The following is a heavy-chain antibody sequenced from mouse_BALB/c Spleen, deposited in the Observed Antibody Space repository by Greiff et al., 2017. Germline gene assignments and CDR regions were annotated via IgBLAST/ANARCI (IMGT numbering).Heavy chain of an antibody. CDR1: GFNIKDTY. D-gene: IGHD2-3*01. Sequence: EVQLQQSGAELVKPGASVKLSCTASGFNIKDTYMHWVKQRPEQGLEWIGRIDPANGNTKYDPKFQGKATITADTSSNTAYLQLSSLTSEDTAVYYGARSGGYYVDAMDYWGQGTSVTVSS. J-gene: IGHJ4*01. CDR2: IDPANGNT. V-gene: IGHV14-3*02. CDR3: ARSGGYYVDAMDY.